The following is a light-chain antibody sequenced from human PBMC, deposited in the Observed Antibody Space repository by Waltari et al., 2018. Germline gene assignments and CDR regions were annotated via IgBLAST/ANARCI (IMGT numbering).Light chain of an antibody. CDR1: QDIDNN. Sequence: IQMTQYPSSLSASVGDTVTITCQANQDIDNNLNWYQQKPGKAPKLLISRASSLQGGIPSRFSGSGSGTDFTLTISSLQPEDFATYYCQQGYSYPIIFGGGTKVEIK. V-gene: IGKV1-6*01. CDR2: RAS. J-gene: IGKJ4*01. CDR3: QQGYSYPII.